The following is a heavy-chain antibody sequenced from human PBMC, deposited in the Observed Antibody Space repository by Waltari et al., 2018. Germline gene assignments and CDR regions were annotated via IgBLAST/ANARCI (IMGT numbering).Heavy chain of an antibody. J-gene: IGHJ4*02. Sequence: EVQLVESGGGLVQPGGSLRLSCAASGFTVSSNYMSWVRQAPGQGLEWVSVIYSGGSTYYADAVKGRFTISRDNSKNTLYLQMNSLRAEDTAVYYCARDRVLWFGELSYFDYWGQGTLVTVSS. CDR1: GFTVSSNY. CDR2: IYSGGST. V-gene: IGHV3-66*02. CDR3: ARDRVLWFGELSYFDY. D-gene: IGHD3-10*01.